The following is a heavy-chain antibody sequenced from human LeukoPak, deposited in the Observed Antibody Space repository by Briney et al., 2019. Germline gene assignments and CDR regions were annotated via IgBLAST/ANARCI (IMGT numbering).Heavy chain of an antibody. CDR2: IIPILGIA. V-gene: IGHV1-69*04. CDR3: ARDRLDEEAFDL. D-gene: IGHD6-25*01. Sequence: GASVKVSCKASGYTFTSYDINWVRQAPGQGLEWMGRIIPILGIANYAQKFQGRVTITADKSTSTAYMELSSLRSEDTAVYYCARDRLDEEAFDLWGRGTLVTVSS. J-gene: IGHJ2*01. CDR1: GYTFTSYD.